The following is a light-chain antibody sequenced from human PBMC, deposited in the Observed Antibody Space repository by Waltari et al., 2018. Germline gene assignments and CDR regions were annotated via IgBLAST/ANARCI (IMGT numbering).Light chain of an antibody. CDR2: NTY. J-gene: IGKJ1*01. CDR1: QSVARAF. V-gene: IGKV3-20*01. Sequence: EIVLTQSPGTLSLSPGERATLSCRASQSVARAFAWYQQKPGHPPRLLFYNTYNRATGVPDRFSGGGSGTDCSLTISRLEPEDFAVYYCQNYVRLPATFGQGTKVEIK. CDR3: QNYVRLPAT.